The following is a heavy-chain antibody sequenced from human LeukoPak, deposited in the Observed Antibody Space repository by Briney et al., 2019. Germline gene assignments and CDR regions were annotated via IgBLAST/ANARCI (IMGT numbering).Heavy chain of an antibody. Sequence: SGGSLRLSCVASGFTFKTFAVTWVRQAPGKGLEWVSTISNDKHYADSVRGRFTISRDDSRKTVFLQMNSLTPEDAAIYYCTKDSQGFYGGPWYGTYGMDVWGQGTTVTVSS. D-gene: IGHD3-16*01. CDR3: TKDSQGFYGGPWYGTYGMDV. CDR1: GFTFKTFA. V-gene: IGHV3-23*05. J-gene: IGHJ6*02. CDR2: ISNDK.